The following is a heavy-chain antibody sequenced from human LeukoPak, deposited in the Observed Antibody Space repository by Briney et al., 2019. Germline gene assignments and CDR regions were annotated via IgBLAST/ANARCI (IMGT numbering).Heavy chain of an antibody. CDR2: IIPILGIA. V-gene: IGHV1-69*04. Sequence: SVKVSCKASGGTFSSYAISWVRQAPGQGLEWMGRIIPILGIANYAQKFQGRVTITADKSTSTAYMELSSLRSEDTAVYYCARDRNSYGYIGAFDIWGQGTMVTVSS. D-gene: IGHD5-18*01. CDR1: GGTFSSYA. J-gene: IGHJ3*02. CDR3: ARDRNSYGYIGAFDI.